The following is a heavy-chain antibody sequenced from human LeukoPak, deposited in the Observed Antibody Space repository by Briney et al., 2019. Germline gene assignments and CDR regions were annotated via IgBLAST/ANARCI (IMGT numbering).Heavy chain of an antibody. CDR2: ISSSGSTI. D-gene: IGHD6-13*01. CDR3: SSSWYNGDY. J-gene: IGHJ4*02. V-gene: IGHV3-48*03. Sequence: GGSLRLSWAASGFTCSSYEMNWVRQAPGKGLGWVSYISSSGSTIYYADSVKGRFTISRDNAKNSLYLQMNSLRAEDTAVYYCSSSWYNGDYWGQGTLVTVSS. CDR1: GFTCSSYE.